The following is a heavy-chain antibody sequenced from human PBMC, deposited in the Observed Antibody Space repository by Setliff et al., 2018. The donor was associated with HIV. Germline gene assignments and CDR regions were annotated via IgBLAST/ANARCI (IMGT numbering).Heavy chain of an antibody. Sequence: PSETLSLTCTVSGDSITSGGDSWSWVRQHPGKGLKWIGYISYSGITYYDPSLKSRLTMSVDTSNNQFSLKLSSATAADTSVYYCARVLGVRRDYYDSSAPLRAAFDIWGQGTMVTVSS. CDR1: GDSITSGGDS. J-gene: IGHJ3*02. V-gene: IGHV4-31*03. CDR3: ARVLGVRRDYYDSSAPLRAAFDI. D-gene: IGHD3-22*01. CDR2: ISYSGIT.